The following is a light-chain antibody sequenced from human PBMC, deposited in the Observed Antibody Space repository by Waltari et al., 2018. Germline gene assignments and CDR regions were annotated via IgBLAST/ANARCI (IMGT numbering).Light chain of an antibody. V-gene: IGLV2-8*01. CDR1: SSDVGGYNF. CDR2: EVS. J-gene: IGLJ2*01. Sequence: QSALTQPPSASESPGQSVAISCTGTSSDVGGYNFVPWYQQHPGKAPKLMIYEVSKRPSGGPDRFSGSKSGNTASLTGSGLQAEDEADYYCSSYTGSNVVFGGGTKLTVL. CDR3: SSYTGSNVV.